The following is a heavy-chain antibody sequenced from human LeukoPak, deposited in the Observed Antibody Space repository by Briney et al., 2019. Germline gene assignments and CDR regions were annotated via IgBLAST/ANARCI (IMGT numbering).Heavy chain of an antibody. Sequence: ASVKVSCKASGYTFTGYYMHWVRQAPGQGLGWMGRINPNSGGTNYAQKFQGRVTMTRDTSISTAYMELSRLRSDDTAVYYCARDLYRIAAAGTTPFDYWGQGTLVTVSS. J-gene: IGHJ4*02. CDR3: ARDLYRIAAAGTTPFDY. CDR1: GYTFTGYY. CDR2: INPNSGGT. D-gene: IGHD6-13*01. V-gene: IGHV1-2*06.